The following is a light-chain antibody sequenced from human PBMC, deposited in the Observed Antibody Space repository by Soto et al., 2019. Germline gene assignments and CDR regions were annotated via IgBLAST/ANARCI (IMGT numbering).Light chain of an antibody. Sequence: EIVLTQSPATLSMSPGERATLSCRAIQSVSSNYLAWYQQKPGQAPRLLIYGASTRATGIPDRFSGSGSGTDFTLTNCGLEPEDSAVYYCKQYGSSPTWTFGQGTKVDIK. V-gene: IGKV3-20*01. CDR1: QSVSSNY. J-gene: IGKJ1*01. CDR2: GAS. CDR3: KQYGSSPTWT.